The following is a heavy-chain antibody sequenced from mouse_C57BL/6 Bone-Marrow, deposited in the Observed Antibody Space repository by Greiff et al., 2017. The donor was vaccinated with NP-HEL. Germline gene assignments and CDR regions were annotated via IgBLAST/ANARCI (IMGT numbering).Heavy chain of an antibody. Sequence: EVMLVESGGDLVKPGGSLKLSCAASGFTFSSYGMSWVRQTPDKRLEWVATISSGGSCTYYPDSVKGRFTISRDNAKNTLYLQMSSLKSEDTAMYYCARRGREMDYWGQGTSVTVSS. CDR2: ISSGGSCT. CDR3: ARRGREMDY. J-gene: IGHJ4*01. D-gene: IGHD3-3*01. CDR1: GFTFSSYG. V-gene: IGHV5-6*02.